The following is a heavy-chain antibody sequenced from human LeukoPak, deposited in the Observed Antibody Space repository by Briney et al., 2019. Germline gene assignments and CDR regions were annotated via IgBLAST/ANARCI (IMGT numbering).Heavy chain of an antibody. CDR2: IIPIFGTA. CDR1: GGTFSSYA. D-gene: IGHD5-18*01. J-gene: IGHJ4*02. CDR3: ARAAGYSYGNDY. Sequence: SVKASCKASGGTFSSYAISWVRQAPGQGLEWMGGIIPIFGTANYAQKFQGRVTITADKSTSTAYMELSSLRSEDTAVYYCARAAGYSYGNDYWGQGTLVTVSS. V-gene: IGHV1-69*06.